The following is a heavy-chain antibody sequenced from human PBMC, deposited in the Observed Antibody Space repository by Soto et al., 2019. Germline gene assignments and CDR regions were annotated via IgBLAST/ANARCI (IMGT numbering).Heavy chain of an antibody. Sequence: ASVKVSCKASGYTFNNYGITWVRQAPGQGLEWMGWINAYNGHTNYAQKFQDRVAMTTDTSTRTVYMELRSLRSDDTAVYYCARTPIWFGENDTDYWGQGTLVTVSS. V-gene: IGHV1-18*01. CDR3: ARTPIWFGENDTDY. CDR2: INAYNGHT. CDR1: GYTFNNYG. D-gene: IGHD3-10*01. J-gene: IGHJ4*02.